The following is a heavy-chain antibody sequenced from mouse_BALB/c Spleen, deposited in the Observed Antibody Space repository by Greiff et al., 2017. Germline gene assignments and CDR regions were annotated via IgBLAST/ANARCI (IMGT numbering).Heavy chain of an antibody. D-gene: IGHD3-2*01. V-gene: IGHV5-17*02. CDR2: ISSGSSTI. CDR1: GFTFSSFG. Sequence: EVQLVESGGGLVQPGGSRKLSCAASGFTFSSFGMHWVRQAPEKGLEWVAYISSGSSTIYYADTVKGRFTISRDNPKNTLFLQMTSLRSEDTAMYYCARLDSSEAMDYWGQGTSVTVSS. J-gene: IGHJ4*01. CDR3: ARLDSSEAMDY.